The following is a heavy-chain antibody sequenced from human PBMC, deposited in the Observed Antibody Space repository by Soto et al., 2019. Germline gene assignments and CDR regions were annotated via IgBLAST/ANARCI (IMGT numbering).Heavy chain of an antibody. Sequence: PGGSLRLSCAASGFTFSNSAMSWVRQAPGKGLELVFPISGSGDNTYYADSVKGRFTISRDNSKNTLYLQMSRLRAEDTAVYYCATAWAVGSGWYYFDNGGQGTLVTVS. J-gene: IGHJ4*02. CDR3: ATAWAVGSGWYYFDN. V-gene: IGHV3-23*01. CDR2: ISGSGDNT. CDR1: GFTFSNSA. D-gene: IGHD6-19*01.